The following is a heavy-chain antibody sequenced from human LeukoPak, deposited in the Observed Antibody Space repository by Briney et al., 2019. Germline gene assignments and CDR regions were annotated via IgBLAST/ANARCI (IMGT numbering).Heavy chain of an antibody. CDR3: ATLGGDYAVQGTFDY. CDR2: INPNSGGT. CDR1: GYTFTGYY. D-gene: IGHD4-17*01. V-gene: IGHV1-2*02. J-gene: IGHJ4*02. Sequence: GASVKVSCKASGYTFTGYYMHAVRQAPGQGLEWMGWINPNSGGTNYAQKFQGRVTMTRDTSISTAYMELSRLRSDETAVYYCATLGGDYAVQGTFDYWGQGTLVTVSS.